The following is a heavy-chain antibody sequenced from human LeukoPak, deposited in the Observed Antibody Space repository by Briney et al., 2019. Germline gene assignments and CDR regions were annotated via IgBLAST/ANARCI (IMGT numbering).Heavy chain of an antibody. V-gene: IGHV3-33*01. CDR1: GFTFSSYG. Sequence: GGSLRLSCAASGFTFSSYGMHWVRQALGKGLEWVAVIWYDGSNKYYADSVKGRFTISRDNSKNTLYLQMNSLRAEDTAVYYCARDRGYSSFDYWGQGTLVTVSS. D-gene: IGHD4-23*01. CDR3: ARDRGYSSFDY. J-gene: IGHJ4*02. CDR2: IWYDGSNK.